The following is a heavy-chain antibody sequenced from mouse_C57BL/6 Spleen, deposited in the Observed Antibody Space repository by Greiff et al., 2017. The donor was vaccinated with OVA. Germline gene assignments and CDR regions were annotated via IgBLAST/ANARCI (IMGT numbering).Heavy chain of an antibody. CDR3: ARARPTAVVGGRGFAY. Sequence: QVQLQQSGPELVKPGASVKLSCKASGYTFTDYYINWVQQRPGQGLEWIGWIFPGSGSTYYTETFKGKATLTVDKSSSTAYMLLSSLTSEDAAVYLCARARPTAVVGGRGFAYWGQGTLVTVSA. CDR2: IFPGSGST. V-gene: IGHV1-75*01. D-gene: IGHD1-1*01. CDR1: GYTFTDYY. J-gene: IGHJ3*01.